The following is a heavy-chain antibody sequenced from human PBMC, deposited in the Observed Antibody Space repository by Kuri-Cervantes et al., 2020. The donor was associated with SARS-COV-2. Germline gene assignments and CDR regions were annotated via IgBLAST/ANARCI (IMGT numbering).Heavy chain of an antibody. D-gene: IGHD6-13*01. CDR3: SAAGYSNTWSRDVDY. J-gene: IGHJ4*02. CDR2: ISTYNGNT. CDR1: GYTFTTYG. Sequence: ASVKVSCKASGYTFTTYGISWVRQAPGQGLEWMGWISTYNGNTNYAQILQDRVTMTTDTATSTAYMELRNLRSDDTALYCCSAAGYSNTWSRDVDYWGQGTLVTVSS. V-gene: IGHV1-18*01.